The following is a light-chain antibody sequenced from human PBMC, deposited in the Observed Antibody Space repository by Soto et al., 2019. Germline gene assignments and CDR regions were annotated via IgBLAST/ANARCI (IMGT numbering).Light chain of an antibody. J-gene: IGKJ5*01. CDR2: GAS. V-gene: IGKV3-20*01. Sequence: EFVLTQSPCTLSLSPGERATLSCRASQSVRSSYLAWYQQKPGQAPRLLIYGASSRATGIPDRFSGSGSGTDFTLTISRLEPEDFAVYYCQQYGSSLITCGQGTRL. CDR3: QQYGSSLIT. CDR1: QSVRSSY.